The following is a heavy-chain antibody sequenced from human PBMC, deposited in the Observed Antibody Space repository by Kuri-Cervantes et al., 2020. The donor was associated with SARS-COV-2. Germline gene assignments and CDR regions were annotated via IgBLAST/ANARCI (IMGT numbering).Heavy chain of an antibody. D-gene: IGHD6-13*01. CDR3: ARGGYRAAADY. Sequence: TLSLTCAVYGGSFSGYCWSWIRQPPGKGLEWIGEINHSGSTNYNPSLKSRVTISVDTSKNQFSLKLSSVTAADTAVYYCARGGYRAAADYWGQGTLVTVSS. V-gene: IGHV4-34*01. CDR1: GGSFSGYC. J-gene: IGHJ4*02. CDR2: INHSGST.